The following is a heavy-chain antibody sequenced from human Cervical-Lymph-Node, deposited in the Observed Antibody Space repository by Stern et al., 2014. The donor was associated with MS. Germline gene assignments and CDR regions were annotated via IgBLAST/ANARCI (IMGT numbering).Heavy chain of an antibody. CDR3: ATPFSHSFRYGMHV. J-gene: IGHJ6*02. CDR2: INAGNGQT. D-gene: IGHD2/OR15-2a*01. V-gene: IGHV1-3*01. CDR1: GYTFNTYA. Sequence: QVQLVQSGAEVKKLGASVNVSCKASGYTFNTYAIHWVRQAPGQGLEWVGYINAGNGQTKYSQKFQGRVTITRDPSASTGYIELSSLRSEDSAVYYCATPFSHSFRYGMHVWGQGTTVTVFS.